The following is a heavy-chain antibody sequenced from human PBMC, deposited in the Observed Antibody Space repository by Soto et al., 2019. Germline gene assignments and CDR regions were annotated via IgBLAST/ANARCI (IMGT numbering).Heavy chain of an antibody. CDR1: GGSISSGGYY. V-gene: IGHV4-31*03. J-gene: IGHJ4*02. Sequence: QVQLQESGPGLVKPSQTLSLTCTVSGGSISSGGYYWSWIRQHPGKGLEWIGYIYYSGSTYYNPSRKSRVTISVETSKNQFSPKLSSVTAADTAVYYCARWTQLEPRFDYWGQGTLVTVSS. D-gene: IGHD1-1*01. CDR2: IYYSGST. CDR3: ARWTQLEPRFDY.